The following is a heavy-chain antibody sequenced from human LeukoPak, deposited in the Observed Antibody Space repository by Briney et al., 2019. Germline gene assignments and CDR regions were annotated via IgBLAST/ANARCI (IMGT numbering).Heavy chain of an antibody. CDR1: GGSISSGGYY. CDR2: IYYSGST. CDR3: ASGPQYYDFWSGYLSYSYYYYMDV. J-gene: IGHJ6*03. D-gene: IGHD3-3*01. Sequence: SETLSLTCTVSGGSISSGGYYWSWIRQHPGKGLEWIGYIYYSGSTYYNPSLKSRVTISVDTSKNQFSLKLSSVTAADTAVYYCASGPQYYDFWSGYLSYSYYYYMDVWGKGTTVTVSS. V-gene: IGHV4-31*03.